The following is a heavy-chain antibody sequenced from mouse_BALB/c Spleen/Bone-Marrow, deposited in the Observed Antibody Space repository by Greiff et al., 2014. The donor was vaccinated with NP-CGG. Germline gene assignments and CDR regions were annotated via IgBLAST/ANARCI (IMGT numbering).Heavy chain of an antibody. CDR1: GYTFSSYW. CDR2: ILPGSGST. CDR3: AREDYYGSSYFAY. D-gene: IGHD1-1*01. V-gene: IGHV1-9*01. J-gene: IGHJ2*02. Sequence: QVQLKESGAELMKPGASVKISCKASGYTFSSYWIEWVKQRPGHGLEWIGEILPGSGSTIYNEKFKGKATFTADTSSNTAYMQLSSLTSEDSAVYYGAREDYYGSSYFAYWGQGTSLTVSS.